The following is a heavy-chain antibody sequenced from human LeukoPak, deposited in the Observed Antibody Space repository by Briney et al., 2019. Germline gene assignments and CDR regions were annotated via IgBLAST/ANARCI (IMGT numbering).Heavy chain of an antibody. D-gene: IGHD4-17*01. CDR1: GYTFTGYY. CDR3: AREGDFGYYAFDY. CDR2: INPNSGGT. Sequence: GASAKVSCKSSGYTFTGYYMHWVRQAPGQGLEWMGWINPNSGGTNYAQKFQGRVTLTRDTSISTAYMELSRLRSDDTAVYYCAREGDFGYYAFDYWGQGTLVTVSS. V-gene: IGHV1-2*02. J-gene: IGHJ4*02.